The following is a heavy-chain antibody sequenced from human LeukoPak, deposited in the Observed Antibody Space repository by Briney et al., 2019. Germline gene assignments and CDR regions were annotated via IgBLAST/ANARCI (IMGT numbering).Heavy chain of an antibody. V-gene: IGHV1-2*02. J-gene: IGHJ4*02. D-gene: IGHD2-2*01. CDR2: INPNSGGT. CDR3: ARAPHGSRYCSSTSCEKDY. Sequence: ASVKVSCKASGYTFTGYYMHWVRQAPGQGPEWMGWINPNSGGTNYAQKFQGRVTMTRDTSISTAYMELSRLRSDDTAVYYCARAPHGSRYCSSTSCEKDYWGQGTLVTVSS. CDR1: GYTFTGYY.